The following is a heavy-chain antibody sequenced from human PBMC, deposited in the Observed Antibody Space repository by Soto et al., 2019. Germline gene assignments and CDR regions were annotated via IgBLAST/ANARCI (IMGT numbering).Heavy chain of an antibody. CDR2: IYYSGST. CDR3: ARHLGITMVRGANWFDP. Sequence: SETLSLTCTVSGGSISSSSYYWGWIRQPPGKGLEWIGSIYYSGSTYYNPSLKSRVTISVDTSKNQFSLKLSSVTAADTAVYYCARHLGITMVRGANWFDPWGQGTLVTVPS. CDR1: GGSISSSSYY. D-gene: IGHD3-10*01. J-gene: IGHJ5*02. V-gene: IGHV4-39*01.